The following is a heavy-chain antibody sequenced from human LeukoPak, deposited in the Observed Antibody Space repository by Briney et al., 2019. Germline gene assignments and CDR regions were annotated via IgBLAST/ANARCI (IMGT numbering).Heavy chain of an antibody. CDR3: AKDYNWGSY. J-gene: IGHJ4*02. V-gene: IGHV3-23*01. CDR2: IGGSGGTT. D-gene: IGHD7-27*01. CDR1: GFTFSNYA. Sequence: GGSLRLSCAASGFTFSNYAMNWVRQAPGKGLEWVSAIGGSGGTTYYTDSVKGRFTISRDNAKNTLDLQMNSLRAEDTAVYYCAKDYNWGSYWGQGTLVTVSS.